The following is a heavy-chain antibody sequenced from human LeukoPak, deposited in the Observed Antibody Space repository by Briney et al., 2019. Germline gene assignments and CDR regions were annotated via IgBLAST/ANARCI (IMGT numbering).Heavy chain of an antibody. CDR3: ARHPYSGSYHFDY. D-gene: IGHD1-26*01. V-gene: IGHV1-2*02. CDR2: INPNSGGT. J-gene: IGHJ4*02. Sequence: ASVKVSCKASGYTFTGYYIHWVRQAPGQGLEWMGWINPNSGGTNSAQKFQGRVTMTRDTSISTAYMEPSRLRSDDTAVYYCARHPYSGSYHFDYWGQGTLVTVSS. CDR1: GYTFTGYY.